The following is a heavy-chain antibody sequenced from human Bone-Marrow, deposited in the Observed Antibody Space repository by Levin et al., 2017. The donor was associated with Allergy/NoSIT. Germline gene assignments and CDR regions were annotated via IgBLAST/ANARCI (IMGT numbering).Heavy chain of an antibody. D-gene: IGHD2-15*01. CDR1: GFTFSTYG. J-gene: IGHJ4*02. Sequence: GGSLRLSCVGSGFTFSTYGIHWVRQAPGKGLEWVTLIWNDGSKQYYADSVKGRFTVSRDNSKNTVYLQMNSLRAEDTGLYYCARDIGHCSTGTCYSESHFDYWGQGTLVTVSS. CDR3: ARDIGHCSTGTCYSESHFDY. V-gene: IGHV3-33*01. CDR2: IWNDGSKQ.